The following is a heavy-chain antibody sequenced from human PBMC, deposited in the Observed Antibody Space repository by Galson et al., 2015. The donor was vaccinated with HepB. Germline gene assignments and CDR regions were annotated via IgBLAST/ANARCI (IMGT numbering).Heavy chain of an antibody. V-gene: IGHV3-30*02. CDR1: GSMSRNYG. CDR2: IRYDGTIK. Sequence: SLRLSCAASGSMSRNYGMHWVRKAPGKGLGWVAFIRYDGTIKYYADSVKGRFTVSRDNSKNTLYLQMNSLRPEDTAVYYCAKNHYTSSWYSYWGRGTRVTVSS. D-gene: IGHD6-13*01. CDR3: AKNHYTSSWYSY. J-gene: IGHJ4*02.